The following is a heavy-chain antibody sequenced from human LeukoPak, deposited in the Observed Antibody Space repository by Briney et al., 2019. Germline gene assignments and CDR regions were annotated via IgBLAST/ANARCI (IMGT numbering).Heavy chain of an antibody. CDR3: ARGDFCSSSNCYLRPMDV. D-gene: IGHD2-2*01. CDR2: IYTSGST. J-gene: IGHJ6*03. Sequence: KPSETLSLTCTVSGGSISSYYWSWIRQPAGRGLEWIGRIYTSGSTNYNPSLTSRVTMSVDTSKNQFSLNVTSVTAADTAVYYCARGDFCSSSNCYLRPMDVWGKGTTVTVSS. CDR1: GGSISSYY. V-gene: IGHV4-4*07.